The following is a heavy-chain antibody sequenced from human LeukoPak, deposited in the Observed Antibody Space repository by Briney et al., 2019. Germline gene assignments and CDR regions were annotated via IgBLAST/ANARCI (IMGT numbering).Heavy chain of an antibody. J-gene: IGHJ6*03. Sequence: GASVKVSCKASGYTFTSYGISCVRQAPGQGLEWMGWISAYNGNTNYAQKLQGRVTRTTDTSTSTAYMELRSLRSDDTAVYYCARRIAYCSGGSSYSAPFYYYYMDVWGKGTTVTVSS. CDR1: GYTFTSYG. D-gene: IGHD2-15*01. V-gene: IGHV1-18*01. CDR2: ISAYNGNT. CDR3: ARRIAYCSGGSSYSAPFYYYYMDV.